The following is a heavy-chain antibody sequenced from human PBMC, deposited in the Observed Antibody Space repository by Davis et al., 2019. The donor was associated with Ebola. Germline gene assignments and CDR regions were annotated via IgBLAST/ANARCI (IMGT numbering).Heavy chain of an antibody. CDR3: TSSAVAGTYDY. CDR1: GYSFTSYW. CDR2: IRSKANSYAT. V-gene: IGHV3-73*01. D-gene: IGHD6-19*01. J-gene: IGHJ4*02. Sequence: GESLKISCKGSGYSFTSYWIGWVRQASGKGLEWVGRIRSKANSYATAYAASVKGRLTISRDDSKNTAYLQMNSLKTEDTAVYYCTSSAVAGTYDYWGQGTLVTVSS.